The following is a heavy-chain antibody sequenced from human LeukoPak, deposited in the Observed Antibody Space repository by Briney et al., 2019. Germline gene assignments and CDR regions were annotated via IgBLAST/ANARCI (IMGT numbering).Heavy chain of an antibody. CDR3: AKDGLAAAGIGSNTVDY. CDR2: ISGSGGST. D-gene: IGHD6-13*01. Sequence: GGSLRLSCAASGFTFSSYAMSWVRQAPGKGLEWASAISGSGGSTYYADSVKGRFTISRDNSKNTLYLQMNSLRAEDTAVYYCAKDGLAAAGIGSNTVDYWGQGTLVTVSS. CDR1: GFTFSSYA. V-gene: IGHV3-23*01. J-gene: IGHJ4*02.